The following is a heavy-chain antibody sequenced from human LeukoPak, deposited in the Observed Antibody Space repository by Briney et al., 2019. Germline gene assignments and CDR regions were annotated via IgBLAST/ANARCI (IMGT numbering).Heavy chain of an antibody. Sequence: VKVSCKASGYTFTSYGISWVRQAPGQGLEWMGWISAYNGNTNYAQKLQGRVTMTTDTPTSTAYMELRSLRSDDTAVYYCARSYGSGSYYMDPMDPYYFDYWGQGTLVTVSS. CDR2: ISAYNGNT. V-gene: IGHV1-18*01. D-gene: IGHD3-10*01. J-gene: IGHJ4*02. CDR1: GYTFTSYG. CDR3: ARSYGSGSYYMDPMDPYYFDY.